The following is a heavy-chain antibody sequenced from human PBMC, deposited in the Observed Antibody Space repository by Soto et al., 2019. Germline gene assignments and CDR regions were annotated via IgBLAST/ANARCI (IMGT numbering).Heavy chain of an antibody. CDR1: GGSFSGYY. D-gene: IGHD6-6*01. Sequence: PSETLSLTCAVCGGSFSGYYWSWIRQPPGKGLEWVGEINHSGSTNYNPSLKSRVTISVDTSKNQFSLKLSSVTAADTAVYYCARGDSSSLYYYYGVDVWGQGTTVTVSS. V-gene: IGHV4-34*01. CDR3: ARGDSSSLYYYYGVDV. CDR2: INHSGST. J-gene: IGHJ6*02.